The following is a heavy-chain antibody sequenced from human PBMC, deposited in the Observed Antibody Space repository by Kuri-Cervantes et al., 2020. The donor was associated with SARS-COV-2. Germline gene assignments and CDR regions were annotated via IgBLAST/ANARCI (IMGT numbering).Heavy chain of an antibody. CDR2: IYYNGST. Sequence: GSLRLSCTVSGGSISGFCWSWIRQPPGKGLEWIGDIYYNGSTNFNPSLKSRVTISLDTSKSQFSLKLSSVTAADTAVYYCARKGSTNGAEAPVAFDIWGQGTMVTVSS. V-gene: IGHV4-59*12. J-gene: IGHJ3*02. D-gene: IGHD2-8*01. CDR1: GGSISGFC. CDR3: ARKGSTNGAEAPVAFDI.